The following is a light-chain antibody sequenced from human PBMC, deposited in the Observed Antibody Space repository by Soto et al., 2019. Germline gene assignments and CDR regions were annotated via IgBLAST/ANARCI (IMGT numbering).Light chain of an antibody. V-gene: IGKV3D-15*01. Sequence: IVLTQSPATLSLSPGERATLSCRASQSIGLAIAWYQHKPGQAPRLLIFDASQRATGIPARFRGSGSGTEFTLTISSLQSEDFAVYYCQQYNHWPPYTFGQGTKVDI. J-gene: IGKJ2*01. CDR1: QSIGLA. CDR3: QQYNHWPPYT. CDR2: DAS.